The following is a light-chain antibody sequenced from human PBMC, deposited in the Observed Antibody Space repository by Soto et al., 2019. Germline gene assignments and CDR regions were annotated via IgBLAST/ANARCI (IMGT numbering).Light chain of an antibody. J-gene: IGLJ1*01. V-gene: IGLV2-18*02. CDR1: SSDVGKYDR. CDR3: SSYMSTSRHV. Sequence: QSVLTQPPSVSGSPGQSVTISCTGTSSDVGKYDRVSWYQQPPGTAPKLIIYEVINRPSGVPARFSGSKSGNTASLTISGLQAEDEADSYCSSYMSTSRHVSGAGTKVTVL. CDR2: EVI.